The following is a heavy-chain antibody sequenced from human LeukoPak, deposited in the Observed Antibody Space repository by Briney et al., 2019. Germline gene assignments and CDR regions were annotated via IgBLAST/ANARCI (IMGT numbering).Heavy chain of an antibody. J-gene: IGHJ6*02. CDR2: MNPNSGNT. D-gene: IGHD3-9*01. V-gene: IGHV1-8*01. CDR3: ARGPVLRYFDWLRHYYYYGMDV. CDR1: GYTITSYD. Sequence: ASVKVSCKASGYTITSYDINWVRQATGQGLEWMGWMNPNSGNTGYAQKFQGRVTMTRNTSISTAYMELSSLRSEDTAVYYCARGPVLRYFDWLRHYYYYGMDVWGQGTTVTVSS.